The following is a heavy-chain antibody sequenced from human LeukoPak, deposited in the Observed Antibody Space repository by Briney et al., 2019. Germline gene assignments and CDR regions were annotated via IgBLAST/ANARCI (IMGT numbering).Heavy chain of an antibody. CDR2: INPNSGGT. CDR1: GYTFTGYY. J-gene: IGHJ4*02. CDR3: ARDRDSSWPYLFDY. D-gene: IGHD6-13*01. V-gene: IGHV1-2*02. Sequence: ASVKVSCKASGYTFTGYYIHWVRQAPGQGLEWMGWINPNSGGTNYAQKFQGRVTMTRDTSNSTAYMELSRLRSDDTAVYYCARDRDSSWPYLFDYWGQGTLVTVSS.